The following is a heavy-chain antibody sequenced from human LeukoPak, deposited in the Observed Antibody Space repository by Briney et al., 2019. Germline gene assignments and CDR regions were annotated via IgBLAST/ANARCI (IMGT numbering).Heavy chain of an antibody. Sequence: SETLSLTCTVSGGSLSSSSYYWGWIRQPPGKGLEWIGSIYYRGSTYYNPSLKSRVTISVDTSKNQFSLKLSAVTSADTAVYYCARHDAPVYYGSSGYLDYWGQGTLVTVSS. J-gene: IGHJ4*02. V-gene: IGHV4-39*01. CDR1: GGSLSSSSYY. D-gene: IGHD3-22*01. CDR2: IYYRGST. CDR3: ARHDAPVYYGSSGYLDY.